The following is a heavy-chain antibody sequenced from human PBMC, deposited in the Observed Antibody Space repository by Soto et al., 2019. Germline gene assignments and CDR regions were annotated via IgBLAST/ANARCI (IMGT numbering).Heavy chain of an antibody. D-gene: IGHD4-17*01. CDR2: INSNGAST. CDR3: AKDSLYALGNWFDP. V-gene: IGHV3-23*01. CDR1: GFTFSSYP. J-gene: IGHJ5*02. Sequence: PWGSLRLSCLAPGFTFSSYPMNSVRQAPGKGLEWVSTINSNGASTFYADSVKGRFTISRDNSKSTLYLQMNSLRAEDTVIYYCAKDSLYALGNWFDPWGQGILVTVSS.